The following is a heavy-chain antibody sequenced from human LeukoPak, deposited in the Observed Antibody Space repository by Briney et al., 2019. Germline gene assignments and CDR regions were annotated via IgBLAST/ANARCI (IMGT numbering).Heavy chain of an antibody. CDR3: ASHPRRNYYYGMDV. Sequence: PSETLSLTCTVSGGSISSYYWSWIRQPPGKGLEWIGYIYYSGSTNYNPSLKSRVTISVDTSKNQFSLKLSSVTAADTAVYYCASHPRRNYYYGMDVWGQGTTVTVSS. V-gene: IGHV4-59*01. J-gene: IGHJ6*02. CDR2: IYYSGST. CDR1: GGSISSYY.